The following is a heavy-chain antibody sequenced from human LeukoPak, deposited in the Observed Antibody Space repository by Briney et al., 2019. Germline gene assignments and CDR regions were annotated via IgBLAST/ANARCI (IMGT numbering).Heavy chain of an antibody. CDR3: ARAYSSSWYFNWFDP. CDR1: GGSVSSSSYH. D-gene: IGHD6-13*01. Sequence: SETLSLTCTVSGGSVSSSSYHWGWIRQSPVKGLEWIGSISYSGSTYYNPSLKSRVTISVDTSKNQFSLKLSSVTAADTAVYYCARAYSSSWYFNWFDPWGQGTLVTVSS. V-gene: IGHV4-39*07. J-gene: IGHJ5*02. CDR2: ISYSGST.